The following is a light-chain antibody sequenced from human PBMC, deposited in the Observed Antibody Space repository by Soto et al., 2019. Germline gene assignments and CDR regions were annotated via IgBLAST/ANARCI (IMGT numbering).Light chain of an antibody. CDR2: SNN. Sequence: QSVLTQPPSASGTPGQRVTISCSGSSSNIGSNTVNWYQQLPGTAPKLLIYSNNQRPSGAPDRFSGSKSGTSASLAISGLQSEDEADYYCAAWDDSLNGFYVFGTGTEVIVL. CDR1: SSNIGSNT. J-gene: IGLJ1*01. V-gene: IGLV1-44*01. CDR3: AAWDDSLNGFYV.